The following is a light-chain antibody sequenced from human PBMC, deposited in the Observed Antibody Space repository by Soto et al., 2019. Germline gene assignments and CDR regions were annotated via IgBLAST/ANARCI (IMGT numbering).Light chain of an antibody. V-gene: IGKV3-20*01. CDR3: QQYVTSSWT. J-gene: IGKJ1*01. CDR1: QSVINNY. CDR2: DAS. Sequence: EIVLTQSPGTLSLSPGERATLSCRASQSVINNYLAWSQQKAGQAPRLLIYDASTRATGIPDRFSGSGSGTDFTLTISRLEAEDFAVYYCQQYVTSSWTFGQGTKVDIK.